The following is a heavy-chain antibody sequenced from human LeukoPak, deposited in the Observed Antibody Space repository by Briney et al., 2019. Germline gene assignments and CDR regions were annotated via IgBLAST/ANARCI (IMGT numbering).Heavy chain of an antibody. CDR2: ISSDGSST. D-gene: IGHD2-15*01. CDR1: GFTFRNYW. CDR3: ARVLPGTNRGLDY. Sequence: GGSLRLSCAASGFTFRNYWMHWVRRAPGKGLVWVSRISSDGSSTSYADSVKGRFTISRDNAKNTLYLQMNSLSTEDTAVYYCARVLPGTNRGLDYWGQGTLVTVSS. J-gene: IGHJ4*02. V-gene: IGHV3-74*01.